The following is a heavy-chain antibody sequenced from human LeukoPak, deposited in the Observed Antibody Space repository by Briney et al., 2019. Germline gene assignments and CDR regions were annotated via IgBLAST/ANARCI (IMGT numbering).Heavy chain of an antibody. V-gene: IGHV3-9*01. CDR2: ISWNSGSI. D-gene: IGHD3-10*02. CDR3: AELGIAMIGGV. Sequence: QPGRSLRLSCAASGFTFDDYAMHWVRQAPGKGLEWVSGISWNSGSIGYADSVKGRFTISRDNAQNSLYLQMNSLRAEDRAVYYCAELGIAMIGGVWGKGTTVTISS. J-gene: IGHJ6*04. CDR1: GFTFDDYA.